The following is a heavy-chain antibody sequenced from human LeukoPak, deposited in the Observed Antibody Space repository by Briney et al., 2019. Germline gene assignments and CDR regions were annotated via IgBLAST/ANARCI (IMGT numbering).Heavy chain of an antibody. V-gene: IGHV3-20*04. CDR2: INWNGGST. Sequence: GGSLRLSCAASGFTFDDYGMSWVRQAPGKGLEWVSGINWNGGSTGYADSVKGRFTISRDNAKNSLYLQMNSLRAEDTALYYCARAPIRGVSCPGIFDYWGQGTLVTVSS. CDR3: ARAPIRGVSCPGIFDY. J-gene: IGHJ4*02. D-gene: IGHD3-10*01. CDR1: GFTFDDYG.